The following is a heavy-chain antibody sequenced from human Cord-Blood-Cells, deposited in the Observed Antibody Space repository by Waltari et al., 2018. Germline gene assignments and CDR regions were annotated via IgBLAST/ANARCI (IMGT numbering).Heavy chain of an antibody. CDR3: ARTIDGYNDY. CDR2: IIPIFGTA. V-gene: IGHV1-69*06. D-gene: IGHD5-12*01. J-gene: IGHJ4*02. CDR1: GGTFSSYA. Sequence: QVQLVQSGAEVKKPGSSVKVSCRASGGTFSSYAFSWVRQAPGQGLEWMGGIIPIFGTANYAQKFQGRVTITADKSTSTAYMGLSSLRYEDTAVYYCARTIDGYNDYWGQGTLVTVSS.